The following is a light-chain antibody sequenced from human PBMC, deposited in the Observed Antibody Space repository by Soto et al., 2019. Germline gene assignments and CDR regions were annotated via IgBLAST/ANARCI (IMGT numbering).Light chain of an antibody. Sequence: DIQMTQSPSTLSASVGDRVTITCRASQSISSWLAWYQQKPGKAPKLLIYNASSLESGVPSRISGSGSGTEFSLTISSPKPDDFATYYSQQYNSYTCTFGQGPKVEIK. V-gene: IGKV1-5*03. J-gene: IGKJ1*01. CDR1: QSISSW. CDR2: NAS. CDR3: QQYNSYTCT.